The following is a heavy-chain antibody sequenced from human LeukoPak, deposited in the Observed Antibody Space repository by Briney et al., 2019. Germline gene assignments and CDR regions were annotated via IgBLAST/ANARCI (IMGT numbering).Heavy chain of an antibody. V-gene: IGHV1-2*02. J-gene: IGHJ4*02. D-gene: IGHD6-6*01. CDR2: INPNSGGT. CDR1: GYTFTGYY. Sequence: ASVKVSCKASGYTFTGYYMHWVRQAPGQGLEWMGWINPNSGGTNYAQKFQGRVTMTRDTSISTAYMELSRLRSDDTAVYYCARALEYSSPGVDYWGQGTLVTVSS. CDR3: ARALEYSSPGVDY.